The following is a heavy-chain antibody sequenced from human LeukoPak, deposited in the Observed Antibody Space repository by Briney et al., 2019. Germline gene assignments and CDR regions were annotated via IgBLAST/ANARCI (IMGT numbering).Heavy chain of an antibody. D-gene: IGHD1-14*01. Sequence: GSLILSCAASGFSFINNYMSGVRKAPGKGLEGVSVIYSRGATYYADSVKGRFTISRDNSKNTLYLQMNSLRVEDTAVYYCAARNYWGQGTLVTVSS. V-gene: IGHV3-53*01. J-gene: IGHJ4*02. CDR3: AARNY. CDR1: GFSFINNY. CDR2: IYSRGAT.